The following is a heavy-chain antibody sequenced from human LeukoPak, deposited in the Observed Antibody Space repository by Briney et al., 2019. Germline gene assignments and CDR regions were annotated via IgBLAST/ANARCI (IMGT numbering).Heavy chain of an antibody. CDR2: IYYSGST. J-gene: IGHJ6*03. Sequence: PSETLSLTCTVSGGSISSSSYYWGWIRQPPGKGLEWIGSIYYSGSTYYNPSLKSRVTISVDTSKNQFSLKLSSVTAADTAVYYCASDALYQLLAGGYMDVWGKGTTVTVSS. CDR1: GGSISSSSYY. V-gene: IGHV4-39*07. D-gene: IGHD2-2*01. CDR3: ASDALYQLLAGGYMDV.